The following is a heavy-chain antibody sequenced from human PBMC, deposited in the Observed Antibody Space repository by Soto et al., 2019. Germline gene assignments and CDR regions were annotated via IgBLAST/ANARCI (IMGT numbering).Heavy chain of an antibody. CDR3: ATEAVFSYRTPDDAFDI. J-gene: IGHJ3*02. V-gene: IGHV1-18*01. D-gene: IGHD2-2*01. CDR2: ISAYNGNT. Sequence: QVQLVQSGAEVKKPGASVKVSCKASGYTFTSYGISWVRQAPGQGLEWMGWISAYNGNTNYEQKLQSRVTMTTDTSTSTAYMELRSLRSDDTAVYYCATEAVFSYRTPDDAFDIWGQGTMVTVSS. CDR1: GYTFTSYG.